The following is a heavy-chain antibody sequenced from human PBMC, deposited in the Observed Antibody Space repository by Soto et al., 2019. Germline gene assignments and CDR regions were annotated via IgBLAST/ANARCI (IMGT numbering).Heavy chain of an antibody. CDR2: IYPGNNTT. V-gene: IGHV5-51*01. CDR3: ARLRDYGSGSDLGGCAP. CDR1: GYNFISYW. D-gene: IGHD3-10*01. J-gene: IGHJ5*02. Sequence: GLPMKISSRGSGYNFISYWSGWVSKKTGKGLELMGIIYPGNNTTKYPPSFQCQVTIAIDKSIRTAYLKWSSLKAWDSAMYYYARLRDYGSGSDLGGCAPGGQGPLVTVS.